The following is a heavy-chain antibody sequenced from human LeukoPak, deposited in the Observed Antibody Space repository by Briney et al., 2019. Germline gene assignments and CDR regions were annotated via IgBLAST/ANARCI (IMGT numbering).Heavy chain of an antibody. Sequence: PSETLSLTCAVSGGSISSGGYSWSWIRQPPGKGLVWIGYIYYSGSTNYNPSLMSRVTISVDTSKNQFSLRLISVTAADTAVYYCARHEALSIHDYSDSSGVDAFDIWGQGTMVTVSS. CDR2: IYYSGST. CDR1: GGSISSGGYS. CDR3: ARHEALSIHDYSDSSGVDAFDI. D-gene: IGHD3-22*01. V-gene: IGHV4-61*08. J-gene: IGHJ3*02.